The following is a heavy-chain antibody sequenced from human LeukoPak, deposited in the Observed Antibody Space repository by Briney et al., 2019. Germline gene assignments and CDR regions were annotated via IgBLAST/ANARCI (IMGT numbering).Heavy chain of an antibody. CDR3: ARDSRDLTVTATEFDF. J-gene: IGHJ4*02. CDR1: GFRFSNFA. Sequence: GGSLRLSCAASGFRFSNFAMSWVRQAPGKGLEWVSLIIGSSGDTLYADSVKGRFTISRDISKNRLYLQMNSLRVEDTAMYYCARDSRDLTVTATEFDFWGQGTLVTVSS. CDR2: IIGSSGDT. V-gene: IGHV3-23*01. D-gene: IGHD4-17*01.